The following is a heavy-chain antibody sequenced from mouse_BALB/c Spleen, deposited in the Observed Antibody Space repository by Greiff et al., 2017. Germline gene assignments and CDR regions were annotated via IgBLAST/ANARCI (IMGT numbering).Heavy chain of an antibody. Sequence: VQLQESGAELVKPGASVKLSCKASGYTFTSYYMYWVKQRPGQGLEWIGEINPSNGGTNFNEKFKSKATLTVDKSSSTAYMQLSSLTSEDSAVYYCTRKDYWGQGTTLTVSS. J-gene: IGHJ2*01. CDR2: INPSNGGT. CDR3: TRKDY. CDR1: GYTFTSYY. V-gene: IGHV1S81*02.